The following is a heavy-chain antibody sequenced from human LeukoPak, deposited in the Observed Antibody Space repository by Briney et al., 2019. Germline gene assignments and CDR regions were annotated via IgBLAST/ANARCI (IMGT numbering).Heavy chain of an antibody. V-gene: IGHV1-18*01. Sequence: ASVKVSCKASGYTFISYGISWVRQAPGQGLEWMGWISAYNGNTNYAQKLQDRVTMTTDTSTSTVYMELSSLTSEDTAMYYCVREDQSNTRSYFDYWGQGALVTVSS. D-gene: IGHD1/OR15-1a*01. CDR3: VREDQSNTRSYFDY. CDR2: ISAYNGNT. CDR1: GYTFISYG. J-gene: IGHJ4*02.